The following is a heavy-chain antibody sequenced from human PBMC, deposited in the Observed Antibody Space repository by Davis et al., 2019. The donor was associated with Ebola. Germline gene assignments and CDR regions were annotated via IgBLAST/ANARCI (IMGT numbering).Heavy chain of an antibody. CDR1: GYTFTSYA. Sequence: SVKVSCKASGYTFTSYAISWVRQAPGQGLEWMGGIIPIFGTANYAQKFQGRVTITADESTSTAYMELSSLRSEDTAVYYCARECSSIGTVWFDPWGQGTLVTVSS. CDR3: ARECSSIGTVWFDP. J-gene: IGHJ5*02. V-gene: IGHV1-69*13. D-gene: IGHD2-2*01. CDR2: IIPIFGTA.